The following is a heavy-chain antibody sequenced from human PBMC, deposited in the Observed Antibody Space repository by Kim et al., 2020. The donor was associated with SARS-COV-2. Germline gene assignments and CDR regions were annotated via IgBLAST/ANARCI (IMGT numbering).Heavy chain of an antibody. CDR3: ARDRAGATLQGWFDP. CDR1: GYTFTSYG. D-gene: IGHD1-26*01. Sequence: ASVKVSCKASGYTFTSYGISWVRQAPGQGLEWVGWISPHSGNRNYAQNLQGRVTMTTDTSTSTAYMELRNLRPDDTAVYYCARDRAGATLQGWFDPWGQGTLVTVSS. J-gene: IGHJ5*02. CDR2: ISPHSGNR. V-gene: IGHV1-18*01.